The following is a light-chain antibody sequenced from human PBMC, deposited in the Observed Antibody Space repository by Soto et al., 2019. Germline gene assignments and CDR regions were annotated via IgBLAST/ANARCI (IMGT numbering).Light chain of an antibody. CDR3: QQLSRYPLT. V-gene: IGKV1-9*01. CDR2: SAS. Sequence: DIQFTQSPSFLSASVGDRATMNCRASQGISNYLAWYQQKPGKAPDLLIYSASTLQSGVPSRFSGSGSETEFSLPIRALQPEDFATYYCQQLSRYPLTFGGGTKV. CDR1: QGISNY. J-gene: IGKJ4*01.